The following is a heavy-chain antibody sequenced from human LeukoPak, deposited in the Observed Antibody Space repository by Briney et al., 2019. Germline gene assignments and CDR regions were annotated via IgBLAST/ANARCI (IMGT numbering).Heavy chain of an antibody. Sequence: GRSLRLSCAASGFTFSNYGLHWVRQAPGMGLEWVAVIWYDGSKKYYADSVKGRFTISRDNTENTVYLQMNSLRAEDTALYYCAKDGSSTSPSYYYVDVWGKGTTVTVSS. V-gene: IGHV3-33*06. D-gene: IGHD3-10*01. J-gene: IGHJ6*03. CDR3: AKDGSSTSPSYYYVDV. CDR1: GFTFSNYG. CDR2: IWYDGSKK.